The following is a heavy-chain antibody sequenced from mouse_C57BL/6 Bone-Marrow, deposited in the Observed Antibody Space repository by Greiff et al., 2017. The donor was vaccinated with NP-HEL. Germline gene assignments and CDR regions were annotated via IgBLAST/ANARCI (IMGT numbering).Heavy chain of an antibody. Sequence: EVKLMESGGGLVQPKGSLKLSCAASGFSFNTYAMNWVRQAPGKGLEWVARIRSKSNNYATYYADSVKDRFTISRDDSESMLYLQMNNLKTEDTAMYYCVRPSYYDYEGYFDVWGTGTTVTVSS. CDR1: GFSFNTYA. J-gene: IGHJ1*03. D-gene: IGHD2-4*01. CDR3: VRPSYYDYEGYFDV. V-gene: IGHV10-1*01. CDR2: IRSKSNNYAT.